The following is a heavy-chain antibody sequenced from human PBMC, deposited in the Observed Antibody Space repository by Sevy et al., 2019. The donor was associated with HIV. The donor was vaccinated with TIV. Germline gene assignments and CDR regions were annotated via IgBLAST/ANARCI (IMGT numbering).Heavy chain of an antibody. CDR1: GFTFSDYS. CDR3: ARHFDCTGGRCYSQYYFDY. Sequence: GGSLRLFCAASGFTFSDYSMNWVRQAPGKGLEWVSSITRSATDIHYADSVKGRFTISRDNDKNELHLQMNDLRAEDTAVYYCARHFDCTGGRCYSQYYFDYWGQGTLVTVSS. V-gene: IGHV3-21*01. D-gene: IGHD2-15*01. CDR2: ITRSATDI. J-gene: IGHJ4*02.